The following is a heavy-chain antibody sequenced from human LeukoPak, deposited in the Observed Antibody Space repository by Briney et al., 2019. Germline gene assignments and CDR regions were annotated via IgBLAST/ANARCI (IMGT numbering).Heavy chain of an antibody. Sequence: PSETLSLTCTVSGGSISSRGYYWDWVRQPPGKGLEWIGSIFYSGSTYYNPSLKSRVTISVDTSKNQFSLKLSSVTAADTAVYYCARDLPNRRVYCSGGSCYGTSVGDYWGQGTLVTVSS. CDR1: GGSISSRGYY. CDR3: ARDLPNRRVYCSGGSCYGTSVGDY. CDR2: IFYSGST. D-gene: IGHD2-15*01. V-gene: IGHV4-39*07. J-gene: IGHJ4*02.